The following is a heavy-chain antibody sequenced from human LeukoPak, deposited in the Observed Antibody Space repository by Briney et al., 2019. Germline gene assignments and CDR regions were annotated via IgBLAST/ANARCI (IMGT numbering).Heavy chain of an antibody. J-gene: IGHJ4*02. Sequence: PSETLSLTCTVSGGSISSGSYYWSWIRQPAGKGLEWLGRIYVTGSTNYNPSLNSRVSISIDTSNNQFFVQLTSVTAADTAVYFCVRARSGPARDYFDSWGQGILVTVSS. D-gene: IGHD6-6*01. CDR3: VRARSGPARDYFDS. CDR2: IYVTGST. CDR1: GGSISSGSYY. V-gene: IGHV4-61*02.